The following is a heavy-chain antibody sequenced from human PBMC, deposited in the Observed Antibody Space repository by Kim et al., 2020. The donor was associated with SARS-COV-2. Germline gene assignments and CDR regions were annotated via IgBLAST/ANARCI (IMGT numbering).Heavy chain of an antibody. CDR1: GGSISSSSYY. V-gene: IGHV4-39*01. D-gene: IGHD4-17*01. CDR3: ASTVDRGVYFDY. CDR2: IYYSGST. J-gene: IGHJ4*02. Sequence: SETLSLTCTVSGGSISSSSYYWGWIRQPPGKGLEWIGSIYYSGSTYYNPSLKSRVTISVDTSKNQFSLKLSSVTAADTAVYYCASTVDRGVYFDYWGQGTLVTVSS.